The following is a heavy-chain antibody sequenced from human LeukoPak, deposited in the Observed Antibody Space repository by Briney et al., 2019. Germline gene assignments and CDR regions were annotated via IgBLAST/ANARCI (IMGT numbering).Heavy chain of an antibody. V-gene: IGHV1-2*06. CDR3: ARTGTRSFDWFDP. D-gene: IGHD6-13*01. J-gene: IGHJ5*02. CDR1: GYTFTGYY. CDR2: INPNSGGT. Sequence: ASVKVSCKASGYTFTGYYMHWVRQAPGQGLEWMVRINPNSGGTNYAQKFQGRVTMTRNTSISTAYMELTSLRSEDTAVYYCARTGTRSFDWFDPWGQGTLVTVSS.